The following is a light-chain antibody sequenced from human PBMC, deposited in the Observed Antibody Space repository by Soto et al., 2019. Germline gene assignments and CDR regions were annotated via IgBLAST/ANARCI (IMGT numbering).Light chain of an antibody. CDR1: NSNIGTNS. Sequence: QSVLTQPPSVSGTPGQTVTISCSGGNSNIGTNSVNWYQQLPGMAPKLLIYNNVQRPSGVPDRISGSKSGTSASLAISGLPSEDEGQYFCAAWDVSLNGHWLFGGGTKLTVL. CDR3: AAWDVSLNGHWL. V-gene: IGLV1-44*01. CDR2: NNV. J-gene: IGLJ3*02.